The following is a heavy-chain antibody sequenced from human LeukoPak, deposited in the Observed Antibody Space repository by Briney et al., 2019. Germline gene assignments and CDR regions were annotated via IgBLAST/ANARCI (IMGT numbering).Heavy chain of an antibody. Sequence: GGSLRLSCAASGFTFSGYAMSWVRQAPGKGLEWVSAMSGSGGSTYYADSVKGRFTISRDNSKNTLYLQMNSLRAEDTAVYYCAKGIYYGSGSYYADAFDIWGQGTMVTVSS. V-gene: IGHV3-23*01. J-gene: IGHJ3*02. D-gene: IGHD3-10*01. CDR3: AKGIYYGSGSYYADAFDI. CDR2: MSGSGGST. CDR1: GFTFSGYA.